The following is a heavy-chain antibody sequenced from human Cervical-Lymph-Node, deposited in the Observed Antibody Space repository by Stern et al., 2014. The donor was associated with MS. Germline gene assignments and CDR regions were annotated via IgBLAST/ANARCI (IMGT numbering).Heavy chain of an antibody. CDR2: IIPMHDMT. Sequence: VQLVESGAEVKKPGSSVKVSCKASGGTFSRYTLNWVRQAPGQGLEWMGWIIPMHDMTNYAQKFQGRITITADKSTSTAYMELSGLRSEDTAVYYCARDEDYDVLNGLPDDAFDIWGQETLVTVSS. D-gene: IGHD3-9*01. CDR1: GGTFSRYT. V-gene: IGHV1-69*09. J-gene: IGHJ3*02. CDR3: ARDEDYDVLNGLPDDAFDI.